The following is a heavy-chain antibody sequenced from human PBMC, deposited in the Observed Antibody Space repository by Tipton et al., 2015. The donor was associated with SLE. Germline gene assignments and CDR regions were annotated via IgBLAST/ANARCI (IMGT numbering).Heavy chain of an antibody. CDR1: GVSISVYY. Sequence: TLSLTCSLSGVSISVYYWSWLRQPPGQGLEWIGHIYDSGGTDYNPSLKSRVTISVDTSKNQFSLKLSSVTAADTAVYYCARGLNYYDSSGYYPFYYMDVWGKGTTVTVSS. J-gene: IGHJ6*03. D-gene: IGHD3-22*01. V-gene: IGHV4-59*12. CDR3: ARGLNYYDSSGYYPFYYMDV. CDR2: IYDSGGT.